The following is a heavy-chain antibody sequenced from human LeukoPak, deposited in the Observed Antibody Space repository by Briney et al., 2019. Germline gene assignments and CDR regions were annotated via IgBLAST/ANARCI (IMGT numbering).Heavy chain of an antibody. J-gene: IGHJ6*04. D-gene: IGHD1-7*01. CDR2: INWNGGST. V-gene: IGHV3-20*04. CDR3: AREDNWNYPLDV. CDR1: GFTFSDYY. Sequence: GGSLRLSCAASGFTFSDYYMSWIRQAPGKGLEWVSGINWNGGSTGYADSVKGRFTISRDNAKNSLYLQMHSLRAEDTALYYCAREDNWNYPLDVWGKGTTVTVSS.